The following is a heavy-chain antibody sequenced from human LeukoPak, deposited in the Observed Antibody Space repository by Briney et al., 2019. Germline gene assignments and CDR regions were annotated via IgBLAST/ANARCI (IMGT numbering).Heavy chain of an antibody. J-gene: IGHJ4*02. CDR3: AKGSYYDSSGYYYFDY. CDR2: ISGSGTNS. V-gene: IGHV3-23*01. D-gene: IGHD3-22*01. Sequence: GESLRLSCAASGFTFTSYAMSWVRKAPGKGLEWVSAISGSGTNSYYADSVKGRFTISRDNSKNTLYLQMNSLRAEDTAVYYCAKGSYYDSSGYYYFDYWGQGTLVTVSP. CDR1: GFTFTSYA.